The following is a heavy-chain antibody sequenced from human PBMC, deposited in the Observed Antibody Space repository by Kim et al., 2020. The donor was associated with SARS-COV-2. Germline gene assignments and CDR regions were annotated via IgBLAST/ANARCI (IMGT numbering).Heavy chain of an antibody. CDR1: GGTFSSYA. CDR2: IIPIFGTA. J-gene: IGHJ6*02. Sequence: SVKVSCKASGGTFSSYAISWVRQAPGQGLEWMGGIIPIFGTANYAQKFQGRVTITADESTSTAYMGLSSLRSEDTAVYYCARSENYYGSGSYYNDYYYGMDVWGQGTTVTVSS. D-gene: IGHD3-10*01. CDR3: ARSENYYGSGSYYNDYYYGMDV. V-gene: IGHV1-69*13.